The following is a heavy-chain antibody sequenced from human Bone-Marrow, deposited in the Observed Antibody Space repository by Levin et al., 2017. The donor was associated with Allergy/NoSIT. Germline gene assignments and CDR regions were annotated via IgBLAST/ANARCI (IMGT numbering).Heavy chain of an antibody. J-gene: IGHJ5*02. D-gene: IGHD5-12*01. CDR3: ARRARAGGYDGYNWLDP. V-gene: IGHV4-59*08. Sequence: PSETLSLTCAVSGDSVNNYYWSWIRQSPGKGLEWIGYIYHGGSTNYNPSLKSRVTISLDRSRNQFFLKLTSVTATDTAVYYCARRARAGGYDGYNWLDPWGQGTLVTVSS. CDR2: IYHGGST. CDR1: GDSVNNYY.